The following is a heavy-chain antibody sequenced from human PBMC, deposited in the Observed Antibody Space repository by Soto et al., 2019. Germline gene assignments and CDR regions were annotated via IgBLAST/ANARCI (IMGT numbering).Heavy chain of an antibody. CDR3: ARDRDIVVVPAAISNYDYGMDV. J-gene: IGHJ6*02. V-gene: IGHV1-18*04. D-gene: IGHD2-2*02. CDR1: GYTFTSYG. Sequence: APVKVSCKASGYTFTSYGISWVRQAPGQGLEWMGWISGYNGNTKYAQKLQGRVTMTTDTSTSAAYTELRSLRSDDTAVYFCARDRDIVVVPAAISNYDYGMDVWGQGTTVTVSS. CDR2: ISGYNGNT.